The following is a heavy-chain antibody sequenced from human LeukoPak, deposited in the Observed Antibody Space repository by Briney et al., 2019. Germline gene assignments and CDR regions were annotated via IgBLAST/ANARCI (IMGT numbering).Heavy chain of an antibody. CDR2: ISSSGSYI. CDR1: GFTIRNYN. J-gene: IGHJ4*02. Sequence: GGSLRLSCAASGFTIRNYNMNWVRQAPGKGLEWVSSISSSGSYIYYADSVKGRFTISRDNAKNSLYLQMNSLRAEDTAVYYCARWDCGGGSCRSPYDYWGQGTLDTVSS. CDR3: ARWDCGGGSCRSPYDY. D-gene: IGHD2-15*01. V-gene: IGHV3-21*01.